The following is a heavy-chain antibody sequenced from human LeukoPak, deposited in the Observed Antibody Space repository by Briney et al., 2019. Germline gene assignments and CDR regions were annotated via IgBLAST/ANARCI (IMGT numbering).Heavy chain of an antibody. D-gene: IGHD3-9*01. CDR1: GFTFSTYW. V-gene: IGHV3-7*01. J-gene: IGHJ4*02. CDR2: IKADGGEK. CDR3: ARDGGIRYDILTGSQRFDY. Sequence: SGGSLRLSCAASGFTFSTYWMNWFRQTPGKGLEWVAKIKADGGEKDHVASVKGRFTISRDNAKNSLYLQMNSLRAEDTAVYYCARDGGIRYDILTGSQRFDYWGQRTLVTVSS.